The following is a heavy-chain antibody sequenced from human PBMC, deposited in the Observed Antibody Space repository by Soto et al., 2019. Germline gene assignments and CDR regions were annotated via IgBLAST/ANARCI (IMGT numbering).Heavy chain of an antibody. V-gene: IGHV1-8*02. Sequence: QVQLVQSGAEVKKTGASVKVSCKASGNAFPNYDINWVRQATGQGLEWWGWMNPNSGNRGYAQRFQGRVTMTRDTSISTAYMELSSLGSEDTAVYYCTRGNGDYVNYYYGMDVWGQGTTVTVS. D-gene: IGHD4-17*01. CDR2: MNPNSGNR. J-gene: IGHJ6*02. CDR1: GNAFPNYD. CDR3: TRGNGDYVNYYYGMDV.